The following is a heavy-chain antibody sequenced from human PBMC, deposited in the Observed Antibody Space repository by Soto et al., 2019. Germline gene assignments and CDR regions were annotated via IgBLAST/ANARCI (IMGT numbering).Heavy chain of an antibody. Sequence: GSLRLSCAASGFTFSNYEMNWVRQAPGKGLEWVSYISNSGDTIYYADSVKGRFTISRDNAQNSLFLQMDNLRAEDTAVYYCARDYGSGSYYNYFNYWGQGTRVTVSS. CDR2: ISNSGDTI. CDR3: ARDYGSGSYYNYFNY. J-gene: IGHJ4*02. CDR1: GFTFSNYE. V-gene: IGHV3-48*03. D-gene: IGHD3-10*01.